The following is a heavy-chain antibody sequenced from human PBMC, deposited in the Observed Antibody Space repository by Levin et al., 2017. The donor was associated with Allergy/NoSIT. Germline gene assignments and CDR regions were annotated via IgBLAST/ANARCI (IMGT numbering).Heavy chain of an antibody. D-gene: IGHD3-9*01. V-gene: IGHV3-48*03. CDR2: ISSSGSTI. CDR3: ARVTGGYYYYYMDV. CDR1: GFTFSSYE. Sequence: GGSLRLSCAASGFTFSSYEMNWVRQAPGKGLEWVSYISSSGSTIYYADSVKGRFTISRDNAKNSLYLQMNSLRAEDTAVYFCARVTGGYYYYYMDVWGKGTTVTVSS. J-gene: IGHJ6*03.